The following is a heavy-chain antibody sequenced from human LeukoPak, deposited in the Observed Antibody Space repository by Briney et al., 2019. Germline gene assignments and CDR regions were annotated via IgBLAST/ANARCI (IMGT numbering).Heavy chain of an antibody. CDR3: ARVRWSRAYCGGDCYSDLVLFDY. CDR2: IYYSGST. Sequence: SQTLSLTCTVSGGSISSGGYYWSWIRQHPGKGLEWIGYIYYSGSTYYNPSLKSRVTISVGTSKNQFSLKLSSVTAADTAVYYCARVRWSRAYCGGDCYSDLVLFDYWGQGTLVTVSS. CDR1: GGSISSGGYY. V-gene: IGHV4-31*03. D-gene: IGHD2-21*02. J-gene: IGHJ4*02.